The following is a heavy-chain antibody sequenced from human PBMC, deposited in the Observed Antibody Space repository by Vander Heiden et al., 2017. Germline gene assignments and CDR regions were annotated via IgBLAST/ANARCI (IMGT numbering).Heavy chain of an antibody. J-gene: IGHJ5*02. Sequence: LTQAGRGLVQPGGSLRLSGEGSGVSFSKYAMVWVRQAPGKGLEWVSSSSGSGATTYYAACVDGRFTSSRDNSNNTLYQPMNSLRAEDTAVYFGAEAALGTSVRWFDPWGQGTLVTGSS. D-gene: IGHD3-10*01. V-gene: IGHV3-23*01. CDR2: SSGSGATT. CDR1: GVSFSKYA. CDR3: AEAALGTSVRWFDP.